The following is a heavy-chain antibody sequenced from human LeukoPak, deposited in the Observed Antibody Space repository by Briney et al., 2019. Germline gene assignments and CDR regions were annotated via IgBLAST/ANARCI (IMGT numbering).Heavy chain of an antibody. V-gene: IGHV2-5*02. CDR1: GFSLSTSGVG. CDR2: IYWDDDK. CDR3: VHVDSSGYYLLFDY. Sequence: VSGPTLVNPTQTLTLTCTFSGFSLSTSGVGVGWIRQPPGKALEWLALIYWDDDKRYSPSLKSRLTITKDTSKNQVVLTMTNMDPVDTATYYCVHVDSSGYYLLFDYWGQGTLVTVSS. J-gene: IGHJ4*02. D-gene: IGHD3-22*01.